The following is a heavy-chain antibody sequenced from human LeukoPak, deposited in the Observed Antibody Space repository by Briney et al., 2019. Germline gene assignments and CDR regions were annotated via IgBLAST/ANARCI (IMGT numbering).Heavy chain of an antibody. J-gene: IGHJ3*02. Sequence: SQTLSLTCAVSGGSISSGGYSWSWIRQPPGKGLEWIGYINYSGSTKYNPSLKSRVTISVDTSKNQFSLKLSSVTAADTAVYYCAREETLAFDIWGQGTMVTVSS. CDR3: AREETLAFDI. CDR1: GGSISSGGYS. CDR2: INYSGST. V-gene: IGHV4-30-4*07.